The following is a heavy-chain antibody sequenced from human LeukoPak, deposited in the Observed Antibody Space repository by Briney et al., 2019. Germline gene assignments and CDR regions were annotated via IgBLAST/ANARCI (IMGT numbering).Heavy chain of an antibody. J-gene: IGHJ6*02. CDR2: MDPNSGNT. V-gene: IGHV1-8*01. D-gene: IGHD3-22*01. CDR1: GYTFTTYD. Sequence: ASVKVSCKASGYTFTTYDINWVRQATGQGLEWMGWMDPNSGNTGYAQKFQGRVTMTRNTSIRTAYVELSSLRSEDTAVYYCARTYYYDSADFRILYGMDVWGQGTTVTVSS. CDR3: ARTYYYDSADFRILYGMDV.